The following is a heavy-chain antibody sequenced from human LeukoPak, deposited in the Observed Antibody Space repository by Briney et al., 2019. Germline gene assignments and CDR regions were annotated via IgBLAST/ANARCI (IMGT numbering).Heavy chain of an antibody. J-gene: IGHJ4*02. D-gene: IGHD6-6*01. CDR1: GFTFSSYS. CDR3: ASEVLLSS. V-gene: IGHV3-21*01. Sequence: GGSLRLSCAASGFTFSSYSMNWVRQAPGKGLEWVSSISSSGTYIYYADSVKGRFTISRDNDKTSLYLQMNSLRAEDTAVYYCASEVLLSSWGEGTVAIVSS. CDR2: ISSSGTYI.